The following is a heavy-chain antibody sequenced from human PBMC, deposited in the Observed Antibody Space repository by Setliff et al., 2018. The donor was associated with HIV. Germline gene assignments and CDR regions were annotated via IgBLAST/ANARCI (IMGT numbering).Heavy chain of an antibody. D-gene: IGHD2-2*01. V-gene: IGHV4-59*08. J-gene: IGHJ5*02. CDR3: ARLYYLVGNWFDP. CDR1: GGPISSYY. Sequence: SETLSLTCTVSGGPISSYYWSWIRQPPGKGLEWIGYTYYSGRTNYNPSLKSRVTISVDTSKNQFSLKLSSVTAADTAVYYCARLYYLVGNWFDPWGQGTLVTVSS. CDR2: TYYSGRT.